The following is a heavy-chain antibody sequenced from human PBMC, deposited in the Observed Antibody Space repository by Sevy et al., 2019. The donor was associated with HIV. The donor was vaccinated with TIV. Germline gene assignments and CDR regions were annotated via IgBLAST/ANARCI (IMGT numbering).Heavy chain of an antibody. D-gene: IGHD2-2*01. Sequence: ASVKVSCKTSGGIFSNYVMHWVRQAPGQGLEWMGGFIPIFGKTKYAQKFQGRVTLTADESTGTAYMELSSLTSEDTAVYFCARGNQGAPAAIHDWFDPWGQGTLVTVSS. CDR1: GGIFSNYV. J-gene: IGHJ5*02. V-gene: IGHV1-69*13. CDR3: ARGNQGAPAAIHDWFDP. CDR2: FIPIFGKT.